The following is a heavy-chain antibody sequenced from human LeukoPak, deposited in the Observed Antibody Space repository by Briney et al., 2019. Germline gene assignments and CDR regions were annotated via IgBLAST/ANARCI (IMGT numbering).Heavy chain of an antibody. J-gene: IGHJ4*02. CDR1: GYTFTGYY. D-gene: IGHD3-10*01. CDR2: INPNSGGT. CDR3: ATQYYYGSGSYSYYFDY. V-gene: IGHV1-2*06. Sequence: ASVKVSCKASGYTFTGYYMHWVRQAPGQGLEWMGRINPNSGGTNYAQKFQGRVTMTRDTSISTAYMELSRLRSDDTAVYCCATQYYYGSGSYSYYFDYWGQGTLVTVSS.